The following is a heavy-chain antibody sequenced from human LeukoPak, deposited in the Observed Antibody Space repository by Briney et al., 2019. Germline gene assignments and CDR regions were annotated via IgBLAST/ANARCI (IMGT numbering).Heavy chain of an antibody. V-gene: IGHV4-39*01. CDR1: GGSISSSSYY. J-gene: IGHJ6*03. CDR3: ASTNYYGSGSYYYYYYYYMDV. CDR2: IYYSGST. D-gene: IGHD3-10*01. Sequence: SETLSLTCTVSGGSISSSSYYWGWIRQPPGKGLEWIGSIYYSGSTYYNPSLKSRVTISVDTSENQFSLKLSSVTAADTAVYYCASTNYYGSGSYYYYYYYYMDVWGKGTTVTISS.